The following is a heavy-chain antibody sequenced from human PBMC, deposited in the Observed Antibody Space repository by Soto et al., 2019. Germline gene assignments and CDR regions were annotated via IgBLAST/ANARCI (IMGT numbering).Heavy chain of an antibody. Sequence: GGSLRLSCAASGFTFSSYAMSWVRQAPGKGLEWVSAISGSGGSTYYADSVKGRFTISIDNSKNTLYLQMNSLRAEDTALYYCAKVDIVVVPAATGNDYWGQGTLVTVS. V-gene: IGHV3-23*01. CDR3: AKVDIVVVPAATGNDY. CDR1: GFTFSSYA. D-gene: IGHD2-2*01. J-gene: IGHJ4*02. CDR2: ISGSGGST.